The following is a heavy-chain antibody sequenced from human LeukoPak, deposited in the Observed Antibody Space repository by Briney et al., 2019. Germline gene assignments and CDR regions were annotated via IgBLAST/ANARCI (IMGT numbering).Heavy chain of an antibody. CDR2: ISGSGGST. CDR3: ARGTANYCSGGSCYSAY. V-gene: IGHV3-23*01. J-gene: IGHJ4*02. Sequence: PGGSLRLSCAASGFTFSSYGMSWVRQAPGKGLEWVSAISGSGGSTYYGDSVKGRFTISRDNSKNTLYLQLNSLRADDTAIYYCARGTANYCSGGSCYSAYWGQGTLVTVSS. D-gene: IGHD2-15*01. CDR1: GFTFSSYG.